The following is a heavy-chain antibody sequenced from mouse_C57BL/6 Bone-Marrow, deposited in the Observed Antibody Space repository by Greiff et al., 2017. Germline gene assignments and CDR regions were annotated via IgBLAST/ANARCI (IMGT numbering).Heavy chain of an antibody. J-gene: IGHJ4*01. Sequence: EVQLQQSGPELVKPGASVKIPCKASGYTFTDYNMDWVKQSHGKSLEWIGDINPNNGGTIYNQKFKGKATLTVDKSSSTAYMELRSLTSEDTAVYYCARGGYGSRYYAMDYWGQGTSVTVSS. CDR1: GYTFTDYN. CDR3: ARGGYGSRYYAMDY. D-gene: IGHD1-1*01. CDR2: INPNNGGT. V-gene: IGHV1-18*01.